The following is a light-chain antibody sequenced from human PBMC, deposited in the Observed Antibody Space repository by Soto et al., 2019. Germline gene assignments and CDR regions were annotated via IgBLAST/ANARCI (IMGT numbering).Light chain of an antibody. CDR3: QQRSNWPS. Sequence: EIVFTQSPAPLALSPGERATLSRRASQSVSSYLAWYQQKPGQAPRLLIYDASNRATGIPARFSGSGSGTDFTLTISSLEPEDFAVYYCQQRSNWPSFGQGTRLEIK. CDR1: QSVSSY. V-gene: IGKV3-11*01. J-gene: IGKJ5*01. CDR2: DAS.